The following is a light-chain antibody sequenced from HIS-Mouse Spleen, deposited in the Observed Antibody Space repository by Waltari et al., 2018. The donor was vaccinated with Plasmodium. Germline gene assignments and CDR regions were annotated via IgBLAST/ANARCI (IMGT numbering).Light chain of an antibody. CDR3: YSTDSSGNHRV. Sequence: SYELTQPPSVSVSPGQTARIPCSGDAFPNKYPYWHQQKSGQAPVLVIYEDSKRPSGIPERFSGSSSGTMATLTISGAQVEDEADYYCYSTDSSGNHRVFGGGTKLTVL. J-gene: IGLJ3*02. CDR2: EDS. V-gene: IGLV3-10*01. CDR1: AFPNKY.